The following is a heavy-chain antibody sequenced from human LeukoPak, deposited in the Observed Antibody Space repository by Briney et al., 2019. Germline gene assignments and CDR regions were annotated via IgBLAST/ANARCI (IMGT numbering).Heavy chain of an antibody. Sequence: ASVKVSCKASGYTFTGYYMHWVRQAPGQGLEWMGWINPNTGGTNYAQKFQGGVTVTRDTSISTAYMELSRLRSDDTAVYYCARSQYSDFWSGNPKSPYYFDSWGQGTLVTVSS. J-gene: IGHJ4*02. V-gene: IGHV1-2*02. CDR1: GYTFTGYY. CDR3: ARSQYSDFWSGNPKSPYYFDS. D-gene: IGHD3-3*01. CDR2: INPNTGGT.